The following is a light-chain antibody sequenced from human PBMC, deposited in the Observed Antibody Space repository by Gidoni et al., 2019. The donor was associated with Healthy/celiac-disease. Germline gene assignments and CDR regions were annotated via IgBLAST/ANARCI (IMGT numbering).Light chain of an antibody. Sequence: EIVMTQSPATLSVSRWERATLSCRASQSVSSNLAWYEQKPGQAPRLLIYGASTRATVIPARFSGSGSGTEFTLTISSLQSEDFAVYYCQQYNNWPRPFGQGTKVEIK. CDR2: GAS. J-gene: IGKJ1*01. V-gene: IGKV3-15*01. CDR3: QQYNNWPRP. CDR1: QSVSSN.